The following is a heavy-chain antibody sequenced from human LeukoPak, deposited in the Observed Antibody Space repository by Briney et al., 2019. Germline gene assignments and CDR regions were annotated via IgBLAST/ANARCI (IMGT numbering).Heavy chain of an antibody. D-gene: IGHD6-6*01. CDR2: INSDGSST. Sequence: GSLRLSCAASGFTFSRYWMHWVRQAPGKGLVWVSRINSDGSSTTYADSVKGRFTISRDNAKNTLYLQMNSLRDEDTAVYYCASLFLCYGCSSSSDSSNIWGQGTMVTVSS. J-gene: IGHJ3*02. CDR3: ASLFLCYGCSSSSDSSNI. CDR1: GFTFSRYW. V-gene: IGHV3-74*01.